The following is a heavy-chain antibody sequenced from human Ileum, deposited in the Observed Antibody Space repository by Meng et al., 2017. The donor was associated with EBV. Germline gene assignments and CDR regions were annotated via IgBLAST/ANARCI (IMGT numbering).Heavy chain of an antibody. CDR2: IYYSGST. V-gene: IGHV4-39*01. D-gene: IGHD2-2*01. CDR1: VCSISSSSYY. Sequence: HLVESGPGLVKPSYTLSLTCTVYVCSISSSSYYWGWIRQPPGKGLEWIGSIYYSGSTYYNPSLKSRVTISVDTSKNQFSLKLSSVTAADTAVYYCARSIVVVPAAIYYWGQGTLVTVSS. J-gene: IGHJ4*02. CDR3: ARSIVVVPAAIYY.